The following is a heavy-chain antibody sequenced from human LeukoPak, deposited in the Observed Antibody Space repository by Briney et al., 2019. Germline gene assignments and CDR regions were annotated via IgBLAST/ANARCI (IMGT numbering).Heavy chain of an antibody. D-gene: IGHD3-10*01. CDR2: MNPNSGNT. V-gene: IGHV1-8*03. CDR1: GYTFTSYD. CDR3: ARVLPYGSGNDY. Sequence: ASVKVSCKASGYTFTSYDINWVRQATGQGLEWVGWMNPNSGNTGYAQKFQGRVTITRNTSISTAYMERSSLRSEDTAVYYCARVLPYGSGNDYWGQGTLVTVSS. J-gene: IGHJ4*02.